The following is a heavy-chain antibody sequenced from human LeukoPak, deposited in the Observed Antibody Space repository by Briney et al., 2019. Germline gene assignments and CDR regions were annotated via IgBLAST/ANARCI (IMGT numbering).Heavy chain of an antibody. CDR1: GDSVSSNSAT. CDR3: ARGSGSYYAFDI. CDR2: TYYRSKWFS. V-gene: IGHV6-1*01. J-gene: IGHJ3*02. D-gene: IGHD1-26*01. Sequence: SQTLSLTCAISGDSVSSNSATWNWIRQSPSRGLEWLGRTYYRSKWFSDYAVSVKSRTTFNPNTSKNQLSLQLNSVTPEDTAVYYCARGSGSYYAFDIWGQGTMVTVSS.